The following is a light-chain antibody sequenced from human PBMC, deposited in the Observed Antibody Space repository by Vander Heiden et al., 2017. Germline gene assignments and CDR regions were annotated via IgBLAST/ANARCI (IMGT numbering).Light chain of an antibody. J-gene: IGKJ1*01. Sequence: DIQMTQSPSTLSASVGDRVTIACRSSQSINNYLAWYQLKPEKPTKLLNDQASIVEAGVPSRCSGSGAGTEFTLTSSSLQPEDFASFYCQQYKSSWTFGQGTKVDIK. V-gene: IGKV1-5*03. CDR2: QAS. CDR3: QQYKSSWT. CDR1: QSINNY.